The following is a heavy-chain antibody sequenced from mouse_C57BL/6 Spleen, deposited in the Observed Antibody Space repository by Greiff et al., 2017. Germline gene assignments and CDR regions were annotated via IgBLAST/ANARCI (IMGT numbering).Heavy chain of an antibody. CDR3: ARRYYSSYYFDY. CDR1: GYTFTRYW. J-gene: IGHJ2*01. CDR2: IYPGRGST. Sequence: QVQLQQPGAELVKPGASVKMSCTASGYTFTRYWITWVKQRPGQGLEWIGDIYPGRGSTNYNEKFKSKATLTVDTSSSTAYMQLSSLTSEDSAVDYCARRYYSSYYFDYWGQGTTLTVSS. D-gene: IGHD1-1*01. V-gene: IGHV1-55*01.